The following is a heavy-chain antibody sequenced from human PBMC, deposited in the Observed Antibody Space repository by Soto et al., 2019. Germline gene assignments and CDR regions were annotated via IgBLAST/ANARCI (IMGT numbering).Heavy chain of an antibody. D-gene: IGHD2-2*01. J-gene: IGHJ5*02. CDR3: ARANYIVVVPAATANWFDP. CDR1: CGSISSGGYY. V-gene: IGHV4-31*03. Sequence: SETLSLTCTVSCGSISSGGYYWSWIRQHPGKGLEWIGYIYYSGRTYYNPSLKSRVTISVDTSKNQFSLKLSSVTAADTAVYYCARANYIVVVPAATANWFDPWGQGTLVTVSS. CDR2: IYYSGRT.